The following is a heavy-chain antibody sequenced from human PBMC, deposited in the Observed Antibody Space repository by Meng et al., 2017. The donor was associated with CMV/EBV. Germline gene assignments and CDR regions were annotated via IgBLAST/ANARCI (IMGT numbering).Heavy chain of an antibody. V-gene: IGHV3-21*01. CDR2: ISSSSYI. D-gene: IGHD4-17*01. CDR1: GFTFSSYS. Sequence: GESLNSCAASGFTFSSYSMNWVRQAPGKGLEWVSSISSSSYIYYADSVKGRFTISRDDAKNSLYLQMNSLRAEDTAVYYCARVSRGGDYKCLGYWGQGTLVTVSS. CDR3: ARVSRGGDYKCLGY. J-gene: IGHJ4*02.